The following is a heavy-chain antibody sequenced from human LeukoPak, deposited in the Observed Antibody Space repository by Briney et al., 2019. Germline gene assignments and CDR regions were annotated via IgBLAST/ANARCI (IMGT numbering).Heavy chain of an antibody. D-gene: IGHD3-22*01. CDR1: GFTVSSNY. CDR3: AREDYDNSGYYQN. J-gene: IGHJ4*02. Sequence: GGSLRLSCAASGFTVSSNYMSWVRQAPGKGLEWVSVIYSGGSTYYADSVKGRFTISRDNSKNTLYLQMNSLRAEDTAVYYCAREDYDNSGYYQNWGQGTLVTVSP. CDR2: IYSGGST. V-gene: IGHV3-53*01.